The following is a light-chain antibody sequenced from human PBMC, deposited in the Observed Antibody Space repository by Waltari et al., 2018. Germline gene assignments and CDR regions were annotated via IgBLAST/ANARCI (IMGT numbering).Light chain of an antibody. CDR3: QKYVRLPVT. J-gene: IGKJ1*01. CDR2: AAS. V-gene: IGKV3-20*01. Sequence: EIVLTQSPGTLSLSPGGRATLSCRASQSVGKSLAWYQQKSGQAPRLLIYAASSRATGIPDRFSASGFGTDFSLTISRLEPEDFAVYYCQKYVRLPVTFGQGTKVEIK. CDR1: QSVGKS.